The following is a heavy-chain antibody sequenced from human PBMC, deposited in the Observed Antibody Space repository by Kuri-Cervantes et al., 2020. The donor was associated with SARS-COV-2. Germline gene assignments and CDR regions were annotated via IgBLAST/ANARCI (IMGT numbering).Heavy chain of an antibody. D-gene: IGHD3-3*01. CDR3: ARLPRHRFLEGCY. J-gene: IGHJ4*02. Sequence: SETLSLTCYVCVGTFSHITGSWIRQPPGKGLEWIGEIIHGGCTNYNPSLKSRVTISVDTSKNQFSLKLSSVTAADTAVYYCARLPRHRFLEGCYWGQGTLVTVSS. CDR1: VGTFSHIT. CDR2: IIHGGCT. V-gene: IGHV4-34*12.